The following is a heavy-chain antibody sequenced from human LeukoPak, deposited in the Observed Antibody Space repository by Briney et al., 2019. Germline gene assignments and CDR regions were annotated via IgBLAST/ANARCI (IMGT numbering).Heavy chain of an antibody. D-gene: IGHD2-15*01. J-gene: IGHJ6*03. V-gene: IGHV4-34*01. Sequence: PSETLSLTCAVYGGSFSSYYWSWIRQPPGKGLEWIGEINHSGSTNYNPSLKSRVTISVDTSKNQFSLKLSSVTAADTAVYYCARGGPRDCSGGSCTVYYYYMDVWGKGTTVTVSS. CDR1: GGSFSSYY. CDR3: ARGGPRDCSGGSCTVYYYYMDV. CDR2: INHSGST.